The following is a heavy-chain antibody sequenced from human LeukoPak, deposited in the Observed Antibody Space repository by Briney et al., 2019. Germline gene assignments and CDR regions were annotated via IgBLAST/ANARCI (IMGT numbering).Heavy chain of an antibody. V-gene: IGHV4-4*07. J-gene: IGHJ5*02. Sequence: SETLSLTCTASGGTISSYGWSWVRQPPGKGLEWIGRIYTNGSTNYNPSLKTRVTMSVDTSKNQFCLRLSSVTAADTAVYYCARGTQVNWFDPWGQGTLVTVSS. CDR1: GGTISSYG. D-gene: IGHD3/OR15-3a*01. CDR2: IYTNGST. CDR3: ARGTQVNWFDP.